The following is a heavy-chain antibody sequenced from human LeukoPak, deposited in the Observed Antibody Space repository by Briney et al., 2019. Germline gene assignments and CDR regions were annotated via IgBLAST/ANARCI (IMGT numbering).Heavy chain of an antibody. J-gene: IGHJ6*02. CDR3: AKGGGLYDILTSYYYYGMDV. CDR2: ISGSGGDT. V-gene: IGHV3-23*01. CDR1: GFTFSSYA. Sequence: PGGSLRLSCAASGFTFSSYAMTWVRQAPGKGLEWVSGISGSGGDTYNADSVKGRFTISRDNSKNTLYLQMNSLRAEDTAVYYCAKGGGLYDILTSYYYYGMDVWVQGTTVTVSS. D-gene: IGHD3-9*01.